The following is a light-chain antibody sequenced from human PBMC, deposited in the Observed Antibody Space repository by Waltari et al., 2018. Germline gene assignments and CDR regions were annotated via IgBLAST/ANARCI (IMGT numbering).Light chain of an antibody. V-gene: IGKV3-11*01. J-gene: IGKJ5*01. CDR2: HAS. CDR3: QQRSSWPT. CDR1: QSVSSY. Sequence: EIVLTQSPAILSLSPGERATLSCRASQSVSSYLAWYQQKPGQAPRLLIYHASNRASGIPTRFSGSGSRTDFTLTISSLEPEDFAVYYCQQRSSWPTFGQGTRLEIK.